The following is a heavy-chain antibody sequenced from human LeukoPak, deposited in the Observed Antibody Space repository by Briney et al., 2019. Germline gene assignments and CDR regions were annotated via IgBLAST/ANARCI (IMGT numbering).Heavy chain of an antibody. D-gene: IGHD1-1*01. Sequence: GGSLRLSCAASGFTFSSYAMSWVRQAPGKGLEWVSTISNSDGKTYYAESVKGQFTISRDNSKNTLYLQMNSLTAEDTAIYYCAKATGTLGNWDQGTLVTVSS. J-gene: IGHJ4*02. CDR2: ISNSDGKT. V-gene: IGHV3-23*01. CDR3: AKATGTLGN. CDR1: GFTFSSYA.